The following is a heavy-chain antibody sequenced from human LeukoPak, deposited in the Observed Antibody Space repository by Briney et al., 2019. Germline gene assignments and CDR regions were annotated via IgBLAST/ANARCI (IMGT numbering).Heavy chain of an antibody. V-gene: IGHV1-46*01. CDR1: GYTFTSYY. Sequence: GASVKVSCKASGYTFTSYYMHWVRQAPGQGLEWMGIINPSGGSTSYAQKFQGRVTMTRDMSTSTVYMELSSLRSEDTAVYYCARDFRGESGYPDAFDIWGQGTMVTVSS. CDR3: ARDFRGESGYPDAFDI. CDR2: INPSGGST. D-gene: IGHD3-3*01. J-gene: IGHJ3*02.